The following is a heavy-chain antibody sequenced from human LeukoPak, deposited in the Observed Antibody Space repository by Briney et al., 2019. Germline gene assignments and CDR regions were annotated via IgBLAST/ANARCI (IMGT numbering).Heavy chain of an antibody. D-gene: IGHD2-2*01. J-gene: IGHJ2*01. CDR3: ARVEEKSVPTYWSFDV. CDR1: GYIFNGYC. Sequence: ASVKVSCKASGYIFNGYCMHWVRQAPGQGLEWMGWINPYSGGTNYAQKFQGRVTMTRDTSISTAYMELSRLRSDDTAVYYCARVEEKSVPTYWSFDVWGRGTLVTVSS. V-gene: IGHV1-2*02. CDR2: INPYSGGT.